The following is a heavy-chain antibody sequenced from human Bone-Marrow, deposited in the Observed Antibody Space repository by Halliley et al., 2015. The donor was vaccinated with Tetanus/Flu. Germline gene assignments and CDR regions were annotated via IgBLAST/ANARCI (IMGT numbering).Heavy chain of an antibody. CDR2: ISHNSHYI. J-gene: IGHJ4*02. CDR1: GFTFSTYN. V-gene: IGHV3-21*01. D-gene: IGHD3-10*01. CDR3: ARIPLYYYGSGTYYNLILFDS. Sequence: SLRLSCVDSGFTFSTYNVAWVRQAPGKGLEWVSSISHNSHYIHYADSVKGRFIISRDNARKSLDLQMLSLRTEDTAVYYCARIPLYYYGSGTYYNLILFDSWGQGTTVTVSS.